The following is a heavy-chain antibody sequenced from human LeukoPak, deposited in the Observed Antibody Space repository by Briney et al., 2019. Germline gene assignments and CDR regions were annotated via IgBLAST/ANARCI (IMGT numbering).Heavy chain of an antibody. J-gene: IGHJ4*02. CDR3: ARDRGYSYGYGY. CDR2: IIPIFGTA. V-gene: IGHV1-69*13. D-gene: IGHD5-18*01. CDR1: GGTFSSYA. Sequence: ASVKVSCKASGGTFSSYAISWVRQAPGQGLEWMGGIIPIFGTANYAQKFQGRVTITADESTRTAYMELSSLRSEDTAVYYCARDRGYSYGYGYWGQGTLVTVSS.